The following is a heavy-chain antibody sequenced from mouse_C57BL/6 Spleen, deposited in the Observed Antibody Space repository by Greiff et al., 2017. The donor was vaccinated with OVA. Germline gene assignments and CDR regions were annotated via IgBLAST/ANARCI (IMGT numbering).Heavy chain of an antibody. D-gene: IGHD1-1*01. J-gene: IGHJ2*01. CDR1: GYSFTSYY. Sequence: VQLQQSGPELVQPGASVKISCKASGYSFTSYYIHWVKQRPGQGLEWIGWIYPGSGNTKYNEKFKGKATLTADTSSSTAYMQLSSLTSEDSAVYYCARAYYGSSLDYWGQGTTLTVSS. CDR2: IYPGSGNT. V-gene: IGHV1-66*01. CDR3: ARAYYGSSLDY.